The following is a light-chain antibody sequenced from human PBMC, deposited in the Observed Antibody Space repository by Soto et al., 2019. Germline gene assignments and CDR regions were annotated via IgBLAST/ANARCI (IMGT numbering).Light chain of an antibody. Sequence: DIQMTQSPSSLSASVGDSVTITCRASQSISSYLIWYQQKPGKAPKLLIYAASSLQGGVPSRFSGSGAGTDFTLSISSLQPEDFGTYYCQQSYRTPLTFGGGTRVEIK. CDR2: AAS. V-gene: IGKV1-39*01. CDR1: QSISSY. J-gene: IGKJ4*01. CDR3: QQSYRTPLT.